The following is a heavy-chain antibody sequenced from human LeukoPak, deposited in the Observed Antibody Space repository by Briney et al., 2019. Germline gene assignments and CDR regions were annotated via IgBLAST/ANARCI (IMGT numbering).Heavy chain of an antibody. V-gene: IGHV3-33*01. CDR2: IWYDGGNK. D-gene: IGHD6-19*01. CDR1: GFTFSTYG. J-gene: IGHJ4*02. Sequence: PGTSLRLSCTASGFTFSTYGMHWVRQAPGEGLEGVAVIWYDGGNKYYADSVKGRFTISRDNSKNTLYLQINSLRAEDTAVYYCARDPGRKIGDGSGWYSFDYWGQGTLVTVSS. CDR3: ARDPGRKIGDGSGWYSFDY.